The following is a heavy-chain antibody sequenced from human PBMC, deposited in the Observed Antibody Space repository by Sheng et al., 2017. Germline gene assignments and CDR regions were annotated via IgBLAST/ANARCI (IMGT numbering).Heavy chain of an antibody. CDR2: IREGGSAT. J-gene: IGHJ4*02. Sequence: EVQLVESGGGLVQPGGSLRLSCAASGFTLRIYYMSWVRQAPGKGLEWVASIREGGSATYYTDSVKGRFTISRDDADSSLFLQMESLRVEDTAVYYCAREGWKPLDHWGQGTPGHRLL. V-gene: IGHV3-7*01. CDR3: AREGWKPLDH. D-gene: IGHD2-15*01. CDR1: GFTLRIYY.